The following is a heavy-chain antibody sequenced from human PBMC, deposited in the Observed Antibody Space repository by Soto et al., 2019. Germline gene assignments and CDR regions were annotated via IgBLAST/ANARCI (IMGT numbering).Heavy chain of an antibody. CDR1: GFTFGDYA. D-gene: IGHD4-17*01. Sequence: PGGSLRLSCTASGFTFGDYAMSWFRQAPGKGLEWVGFIRSKAYGGTTEYAASVKGRFTISRDYSKSIAYLQMNSLKTEDTAVYYCTRSGLTTVVTRFDYWGQGTLVTVSS. CDR3: TRSGLTTVVTRFDY. J-gene: IGHJ4*02. CDR2: IRSKAYGGTT. V-gene: IGHV3-49*03.